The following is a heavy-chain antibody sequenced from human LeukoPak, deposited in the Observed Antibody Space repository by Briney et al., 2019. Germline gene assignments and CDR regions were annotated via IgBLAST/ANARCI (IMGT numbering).Heavy chain of an antibody. CDR2: IYSDGTT. V-gene: IGHV3-66*01. D-gene: IGHD4-17*01. CDR1: GFTFISSY. Sequence: PGGSLSLSCAASGFTFISSYMSWVRPAAGRGLEWVSVIYSDGTTYYADSVKGRFSISTDNSKNTLYLQMNSLRVEDTAVCYCARGGGDYPLDYWGQGSLVTVSS. CDR3: ARGGGDYPLDY. J-gene: IGHJ4*02.